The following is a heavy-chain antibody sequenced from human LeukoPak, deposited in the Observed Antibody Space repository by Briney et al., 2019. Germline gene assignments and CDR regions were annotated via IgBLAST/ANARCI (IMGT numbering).Heavy chain of an antibody. J-gene: IGHJ6*02. CDR2: INPNSGGT. V-gene: IGHV1-2*02. D-gene: IGHD4-17*01. CDR1: GYTFTGYY. CDR3: ARDLSLPHYCDYVPGMDV. Sequence: ASVKVSCKASGYTFTGYYMHWVRQAPGQGLEWMGWINPNSGGTNYAQKFQGRVTMTRDTSISTAYMELSRLRSDDTAVYYCARDLSLPHYCDYVPGMDVWGQGTTVTVSS.